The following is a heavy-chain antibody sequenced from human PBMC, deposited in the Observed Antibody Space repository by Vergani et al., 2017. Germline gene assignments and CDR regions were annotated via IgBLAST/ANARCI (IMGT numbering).Heavy chain of an antibody. CDR2: INPNSGGT. D-gene: IGHD6-19*01. V-gene: IGHV1-2*04. CDR1: GYTLTELS. CDR3: ARVSGGAVAGSFDY. J-gene: IGHJ4*02. Sequence: QVQLVQSGAEVKKPGASVKVSCTVSGYTLTELSMHWVRQAPGKGLEWMGWINPNSGGTNYAQKFQGWVTMTRDTSISTAYMELSRLRSDDTAVYYCARVSGGAVAGSFDYWGQGTLVTVSS.